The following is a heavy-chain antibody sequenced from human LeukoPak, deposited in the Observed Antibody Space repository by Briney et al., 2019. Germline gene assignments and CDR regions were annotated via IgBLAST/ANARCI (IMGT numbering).Heavy chain of an antibody. CDR2: IYYSGST. V-gene: IGHV4-39*07. D-gene: IGHD3-10*01. CDR1: DGSISSSKYY. J-gene: IGHJ5*02. CDR3: ASAWAAMVRGVIEGDNWFDP. Sequence: SRTLSLTPAVSDGSISSSKYYWRWIPQPPKKGLEWIGSIYYSGSTYYNPSLKSRVTISVDTAKNQFSLKLSSVTAADTAVYYCASAWAAMVRGVIEGDNWFDPWGQGTLVTVSS.